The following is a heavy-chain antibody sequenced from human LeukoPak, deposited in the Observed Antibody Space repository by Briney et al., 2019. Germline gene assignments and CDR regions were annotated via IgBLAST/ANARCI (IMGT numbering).Heavy chain of an antibody. V-gene: IGHV4-59*01. Sequence: SETLSLTCTVSGGSISSYYWSWIRQPPGKGLEWIGYIYYSGSTNYNPSLKSRVTISVDTSKNQFSLKLSSVTAADTAVYYCARFGYCSSTSCRGLYYYYYMDVWGKGTTVTVSS. D-gene: IGHD2-2*01. J-gene: IGHJ6*03. CDR2: IYYSGST. CDR1: GGSISSYY. CDR3: ARFGYCSSTSCRGLYYYYYMDV.